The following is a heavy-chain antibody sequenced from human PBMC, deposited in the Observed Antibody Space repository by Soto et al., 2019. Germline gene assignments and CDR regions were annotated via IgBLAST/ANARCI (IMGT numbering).Heavy chain of an antibody. J-gene: IGHJ4*02. CDR2: IYYSGST. D-gene: IGHD2-15*01. V-gene: IGHV4-39*07. CDR1: GGSISSSSYY. Sequence: PSETLSLTCTVSGGSISSSSYYWGWIRQPPGKGLEWIGYIYYSGSTNYNPSLKSRVTISVDTSKNQFSLKLSSVTAADTAVYYCARGVKYCSGGSCSIPFFDYWGQGTLVTVSS. CDR3: ARGVKYCSGGSCSIPFFDY.